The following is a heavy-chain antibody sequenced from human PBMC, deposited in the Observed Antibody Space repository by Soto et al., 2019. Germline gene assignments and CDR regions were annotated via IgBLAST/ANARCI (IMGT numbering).Heavy chain of an antibody. CDR3: ARGWGYRNYYYYGMDV. Sequence: SETLSHTCAVYGGYFSGYYWSWIRQTPGKGLEWIGEINHSGSTNSNPSLKSRVTISVDTSKNQFSLKLSAVTAADTAVYYCARGWGYRNYYYYGMDVWGQGTTVPVSS. CDR2: INHSGST. J-gene: IGHJ6*02. D-gene: IGHD5-18*01. V-gene: IGHV4-34*01. CDR1: GGYFSGYY.